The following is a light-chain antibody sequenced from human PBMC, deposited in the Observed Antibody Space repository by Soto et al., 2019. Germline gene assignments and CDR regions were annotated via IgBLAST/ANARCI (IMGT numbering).Light chain of an antibody. CDR3: VSYAGGTYV. CDR2: DVN. Sequence: QSVLTQPPSASGSPGQPVTISCTGTSSDVGGYIFVSWYQQHPGKAPKLMIYDVNKRPSGVPDRFSGSKSDNTASLTVSGLQAEDEADYYCVSYAGGTYVFGTGTKLTVL. CDR1: SSDVGGYIF. V-gene: IGLV2-8*01. J-gene: IGLJ1*01.